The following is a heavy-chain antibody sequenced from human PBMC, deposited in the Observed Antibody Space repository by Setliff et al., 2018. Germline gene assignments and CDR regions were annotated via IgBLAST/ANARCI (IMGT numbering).Heavy chain of an antibody. Sequence: SETLSLTCTVSGGSVGNSHYYWNWIRQPAGKGLEWIGRIYTTWSTNYNPSHKSRVTISLDTSKNQFSLRLTSVTAADTAVYYCARSYHLVLTNWFDAWGHGTLVTVSS. CDR3: ARSYHLVLTNWFDA. V-gene: IGHV4-61*02. D-gene: IGHD1-26*01. CDR1: GGSVGNSHYY. CDR2: IYTTWST. J-gene: IGHJ5*01.